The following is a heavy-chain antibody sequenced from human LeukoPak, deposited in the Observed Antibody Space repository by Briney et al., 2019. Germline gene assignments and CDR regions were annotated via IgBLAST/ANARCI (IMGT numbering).Heavy chain of an antibody. J-gene: IGHJ4*02. CDR1: GYTFTSYA. CDR2: INAGNGNT. Sequence: GASVKVSCKASGYTFTSYAMHWVRQAPGQRLEWMGWINAGNGNTKYSQKFQGRVTITRDTSASTAYMELSSMRCEDTAVYYCARSIVGATHFDYWGQGTLVTVSS. CDR3: ARSIVGATHFDY. D-gene: IGHD1-26*01. V-gene: IGHV1-3*01.